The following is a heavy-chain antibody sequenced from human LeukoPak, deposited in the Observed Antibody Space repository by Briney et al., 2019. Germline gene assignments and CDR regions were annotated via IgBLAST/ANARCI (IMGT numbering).Heavy chain of an antibody. Sequence: ASVKVSCKVSGYTLTELSMHWVRQAPGQGLEWMGWINTNTGNPTYAQGFTGRFVFSLDTSVSTAYLQISSLKAEDTAVYYCAREDPGIAVAGWGDWGQGTLVTVSS. CDR2: INTNTGNP. CDR1: GYTLTELS. V-gene: IGHV7-4-1*02. D-gene: IGHD6-19*01. J-gene: IGHJ4*02. CDR3: AREDPGIAVAGWGD.